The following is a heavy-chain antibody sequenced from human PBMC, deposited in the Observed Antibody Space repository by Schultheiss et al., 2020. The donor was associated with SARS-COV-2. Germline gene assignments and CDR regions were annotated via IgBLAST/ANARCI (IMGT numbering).Heavy chain of an antibody. CDR2: IRSKANSYAT. CDR3: ARGGSPGGMDV. J-gene: IGHJ6*02. CDR1: GFTFSNAW. V-gene: IGHV3-73*01. Sequence: GGSLRLSCAASGFTFSNAWMSWVRQAPGKGLEWVGRIRSKANSYATAYAASVKGRFTISRDDSKNTAYLQMNSLRAEDTAVYYCARGGSPGGMDVWGQGTTVTVSS.